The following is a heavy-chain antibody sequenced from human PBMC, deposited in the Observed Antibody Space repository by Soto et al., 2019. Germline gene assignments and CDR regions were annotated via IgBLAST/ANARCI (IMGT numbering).Heavy chain of an antibody. CDR2: TYYRSKWYS. Sequence: QTLSLTCAISGDSVSSNSATWNWIRQSPSRGLECLGRTYYRSKWYSDYAESVKSRISINADTSRNQISLQLNSVTPEDTAVYYCTRDRDATGRFDYWGQGALVTVSS. CDR1: GDSVSSNSAT. J-gene: IGHJ4*02. CDR3: TRDRDATGRFDY. D-gene: IGHD1-1*01. V-gene: IGHV6-1*01.